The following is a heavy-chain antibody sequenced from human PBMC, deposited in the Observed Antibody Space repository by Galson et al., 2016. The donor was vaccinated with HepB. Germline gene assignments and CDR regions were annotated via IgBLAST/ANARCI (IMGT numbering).Heavy chain of an antibody. CDR2: MSYDGSTT. CDR1: GFTFTRFG. D-gene: IGHD3-10*01. CDR3: ANERSGAFDL. Sequence: SLRLSCAASGFTFTRFGMHWVRQAPGKGLEWVALMSYDGSTTFYGASVKGRFTISRDNYKNTRYLQMSSLRVDDTALYYCANERSGAFDLGCQGTMVTVSS. J-gene: IGHJ3*01. V-gene: IGHV3-30*18.